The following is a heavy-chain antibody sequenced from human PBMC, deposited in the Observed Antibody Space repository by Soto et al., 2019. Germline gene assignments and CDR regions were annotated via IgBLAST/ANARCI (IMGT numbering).Heavy chain of an antibody. CDR3: ARVRVDIVVVPAATPYYYYGMDV. V-gene: IGHV1-69*13. D-gene: IGHD2-2*01. CDR2: IIPIFGTA. J-gene: IGHJ6*02. Sequence: SVKVSCKASGGTFSSYAISWVRQAPGQGLEWMGGIIPIFGTANYAQKFQGRVKITADESTSTAYIELSSLRSDDTAVYYCARVRVDIVVVPAATPYYYYGMDVWGQGTTVTVSS. CDR1: GGTFSSYA.